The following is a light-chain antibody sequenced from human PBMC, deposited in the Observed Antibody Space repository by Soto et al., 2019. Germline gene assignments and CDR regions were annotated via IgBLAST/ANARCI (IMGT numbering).Light chain of an antibody. Sequence: DIQMTQSPASLSASVGDRVTITCQASQDIRDYLNWYQEKPGKAPKLLIFDASNLETRVSSRFIGSGSGTKFTLTISSLQPEDIATYFCQQYDDLAALTFGGGTKVEI. J-gene: IGKJ4*01. CDR2: DAS. V-gene: IGKV1-33*01. CDR1: QDIRDY. CDR3: QQYDDLAALT.